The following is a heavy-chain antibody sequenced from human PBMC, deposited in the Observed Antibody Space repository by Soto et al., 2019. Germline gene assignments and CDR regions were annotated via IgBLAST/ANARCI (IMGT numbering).Heavy chain of an antibody. CDR2: IIPMSATS. D-gene: IGHD3-22*01. J-gene: IGHJ4*02. CDR1: GGTFSNYA. V-gene: IGHV1-69*13. Sequence: SVKVSCKASGGTFSNYAISWVRQAPGSGLEWMGGIIPMSATSNYAQKFQGRVTITADDSTSTAYMELSSLRSDDTAVYYCARGVLRMHYFDTNGYYPYNFDYWGQGTLVTVSS. CDR3: ARGVLRMHYFDTNGYYPYNFDY.